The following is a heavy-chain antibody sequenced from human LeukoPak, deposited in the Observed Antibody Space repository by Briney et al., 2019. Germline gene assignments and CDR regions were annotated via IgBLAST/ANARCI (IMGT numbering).Heavy chain of an antibody. CDR3: ARDDLESSGYYDY. Sequence: GGSLRLSCAASGFTFSSYAMHWVRQAPGKGLEWVAVISYDGSNKYYADSVEGRFTISRDNSKNTLYLQMNSLRAEDTAVYYCARDDLESSGYYDYWGQGTLVTVSS. J-gene: IGHJ4*02. CDR2: ISYDGSNK. D-gene: IGHD3-22*01. CDR1: GFTFSSYA. V-gene: IGHV3-30*04.